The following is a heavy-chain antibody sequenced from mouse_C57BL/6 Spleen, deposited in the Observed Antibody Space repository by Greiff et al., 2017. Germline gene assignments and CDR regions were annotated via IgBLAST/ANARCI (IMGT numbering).Heavy chain of an antibody. D-gene: IGHD3-3*01. CDR1: GYTFTSYW. Sequence: QVQLQQSGAELVKPGASVKLSCKASGYTFTSYWMQWVKQRPGQGLEWIGEIDPSDSYTNYNQKFKGKATLTVDTSSSTAYMQLSSLTSEDSAVYYCARGDLGGFDYWGQGTTLTVSS. J-gene: IGHJ2*01. CDR3: ARGDLGGFDY. CDR2: IDPSDSYT. V-gene: IGHV1-50*01.